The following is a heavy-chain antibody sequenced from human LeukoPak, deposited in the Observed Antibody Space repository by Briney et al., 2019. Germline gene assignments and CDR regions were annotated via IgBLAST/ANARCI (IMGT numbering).Heavy chain of an antibody. CDR3: ARATIADSSTYYIDY. J-gene: IGHJ4*02. D-gene: IGHD3-22*01. Sequence: ASVKVSCKASGYIFTGYYMHWVRQTPGQGLEWMGWINPNSGGTNYAQKFQGRVTMTRDMSISTAYMEVSRLTSDDTAVYYCARATIADSSTYYIDYWGLGTLVTVSS. V-gene: IGHV1-2*02. CDR1: GYIFTGYY. CDR2: INPNSGGT.